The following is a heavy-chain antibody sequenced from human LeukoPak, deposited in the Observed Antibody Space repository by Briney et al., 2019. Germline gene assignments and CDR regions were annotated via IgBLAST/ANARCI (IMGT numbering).Heavy chain of an antibody. CDR1: GGSISSYY. CDR3: ARDSGTTGEVKFDP. Sequence: PSETLSLTCTVSGGSISSYYWSWIRQPAGEGLEWIGRLHTSGSTHYNPSLKSRVTMSVDTSKNQFSLKLSSVTAADTAVYYCARDSGTTGEVKFDPWGQGTLVTVSS. D-gene: IGHD3-10*01. V-gene: IGHV4-4*07. J-gene: IGHJ5*02. CDR2: LHTSGST.